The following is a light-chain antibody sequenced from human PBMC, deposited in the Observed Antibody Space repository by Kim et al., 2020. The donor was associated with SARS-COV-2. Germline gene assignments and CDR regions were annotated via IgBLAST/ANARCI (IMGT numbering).Light chain of an antibody. CDR1: NMGSKS. CDR3: QVWDSSSDHV. V-gene: IGLV3-21*04. Sequence: VAAGRTARITCGGNNMGSKSVHWYQQKPGQAPVLVIYYDSDRPSGIPERFSGSNSGNTATLTISRVEAGDEADYYCQVWDSSSDHVFGSGTQLTVL. J-gene: IGLJ6*01. CDR2: YDS.